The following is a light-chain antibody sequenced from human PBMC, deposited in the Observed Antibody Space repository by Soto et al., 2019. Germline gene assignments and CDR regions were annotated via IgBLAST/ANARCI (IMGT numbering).Light chain of an antibody. V-gene: IGKV3-11*01. Sequence: EFVLTQSPATLSLSPGERATLSCRASQSVRSSLAWYQQKPGQAPRLLIYDASNRATGIPARFSGSGSGTDITLTISSLEPEDFAVYYCQQRSSWLLTFGGGTKVEIK. CDR2: DAS. CDR1: QSVRSS. J-gene: IGKJ4*01. CDR3: QQRSSWLLT.